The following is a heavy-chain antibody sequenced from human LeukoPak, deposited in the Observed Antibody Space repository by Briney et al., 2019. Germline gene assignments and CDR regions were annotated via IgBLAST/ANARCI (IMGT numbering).Heavy chain of an antibody. D-gene: IGHD1-26*01. CDR3: ARDRYKWELSD. J-gene: IGHJ4*02. CDR1: GGSISSGSYY. CDR2: IYTSGST. V-gene: IGHV4-61*02. Sequence: SQTLSLTCTVSGGSISSGSYYWSWIRQPAGKGLEWIGRIYTSGSTNYNPSLKSRVTISVGTSKNQFSLKLSSVTAADTAVYYCARDRYKWELSDWGQGTLVTVSS.